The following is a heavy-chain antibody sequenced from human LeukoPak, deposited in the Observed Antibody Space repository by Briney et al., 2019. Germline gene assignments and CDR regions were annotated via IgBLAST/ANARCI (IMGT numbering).Heavy chain of an antibody. CDR3: AKDAGLIVGNYYFDY. CDR1: GFTFSGHA. V-gene: IGHV3-23*01. CDR2: LSYSGDTT. J-gene: IGHJ4*02. Sequence: GRSLRLSCAASGFTFSGHAMSWVRQAPGKGLDWVSFLSYSGDTTYYADSVKGRFTISRDTSRNTLSLQMNSLRAEDTAVYYCAKDAGLIVGNYYFDYWGQGTLVTVSS. D-gene: IGHD3-16*02.